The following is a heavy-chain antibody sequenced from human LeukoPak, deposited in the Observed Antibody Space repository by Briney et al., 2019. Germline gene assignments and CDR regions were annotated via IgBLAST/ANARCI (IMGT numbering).Heavy chain of an antibody. J-gene: IGHJ4*02. Sequence: SQTLSLTFAISGDSVSSNSAAWNWIRQSPSRGLEWLGRTYYRSKWYNGYAVSVKSRITIKPDTSKNQFSLQLKSVTPEDTAVYYCAKSYSSGWDFDYWGQGTLVTVSS. CDR2: TYYRSKWYN. CDR3: AKSYSSGWDFDY. V-gene: IGHV6-1*01. D-gene: IGHD6-19*01. CDR1: GDSVSSNSAA.